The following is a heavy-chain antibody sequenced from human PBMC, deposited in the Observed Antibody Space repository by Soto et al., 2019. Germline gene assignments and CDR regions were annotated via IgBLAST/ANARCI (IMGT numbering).Heavy chain of an antibody. J-gene: IGHJ4*02. CDR1: GFTFSSYA. Sequence: GGSLRLSCAASGFTFSSYAMSWVRQAPGKGLEWVSAIGGSGSSTYYADSVKGRFTISRDNSKNPLYLQMNSLRAEDTAVYYCAKGPLYSSGFTIDYWGQGTLVTVSS. CDR2: IGGSGSST. V-gene: IGHV3-23*01. CDR3: AKGPLYSSGFTIDY. D-gene: IGHD6-19*01.